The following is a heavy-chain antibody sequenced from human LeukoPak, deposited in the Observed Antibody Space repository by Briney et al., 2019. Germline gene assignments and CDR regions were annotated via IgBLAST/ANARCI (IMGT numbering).Heavy chain of an antibody. J-gene: IGHJ4*02. CDR2: ISYDGTNK. D-gene: IGHD1-26*01. V-gene: IGHV3-30*18. CDR3: AKDGEWELPFD. CDR1: GFTFSSYG. Sequence: GGSLRLSCATSGFTFSSYGMHWVRQAPGKGLEWVAVISYDGTNKDYSDSVKGRFTISRDNSKNTLYLQMNSLRPEDTAVYYCAKDGEWELPFDWGQGTLVTVSS.